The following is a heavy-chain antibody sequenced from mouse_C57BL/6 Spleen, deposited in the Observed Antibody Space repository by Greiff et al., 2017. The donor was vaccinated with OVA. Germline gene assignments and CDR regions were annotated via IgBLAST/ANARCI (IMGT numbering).Heavy chain of an antibody. D-gene: IGHD2-5*01. V-gene: IGHV5-6*02. Sequence: DVKLVESGGDLVKPGGSLKLSCAASGFTFSSYGMSWVRQTPDKRLEWVATISSGGSYTYYPDSVKGRFTISRDNAKNTLYLQMSSLKSEDTAMYYCASSYYSNYDWYFDVWGTGTTVTVSS. J-gene: IGHJ1*03. CDR1: GFTFSSYG. CDR3: ASSYYSNYDWYFDV. CDR2: ISSGGSYT.